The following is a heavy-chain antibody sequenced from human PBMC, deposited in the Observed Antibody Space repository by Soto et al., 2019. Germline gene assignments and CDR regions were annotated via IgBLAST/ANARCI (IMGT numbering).Heavy chain of an antibody. CDR3: ARSLYYYDTSGYYAYYFDY. D-gene: IGHD3-22*01. CDR1: GGSISSYY. Sequence: SETLSLTCIVSGGSISSYYWSWIRQPPGKGLEGIGYIYYTGSTNYNPSLKSRVTISVDTSKNQFSLKLSSVTAADTAVYYCARSLYYYDTSGYYAYYFDYWGQGTLVTVSS. J-gene: IGHJ4*02. CDR2: IYYTGST. V-gene: IGHV4-59*01.